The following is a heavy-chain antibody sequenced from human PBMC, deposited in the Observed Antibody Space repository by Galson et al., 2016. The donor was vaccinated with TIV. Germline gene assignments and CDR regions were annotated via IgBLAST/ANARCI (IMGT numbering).Heavy chain of an antibody. CDR1: GDSVSRNGVA. CDR2: TYYTSKWYN. V-gene: IGHV6-1*01. CDR3: ARETTRGVWFDP. D-gene: IGHD1-1*01. Sequence: CAISGDSVSRNGVAWNWIRQSPSRGLEWLGRTYYTSKWYNDYAVFVKSRITINPDTSRNQFSLNLKSLTAADTAVYYCARETTRGVWFDPWGQGTLVTVSS. J-gene: IGHJ5*02.